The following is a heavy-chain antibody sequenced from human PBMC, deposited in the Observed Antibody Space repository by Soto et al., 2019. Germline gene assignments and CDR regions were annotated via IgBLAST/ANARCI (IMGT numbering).Heavy chain of an antibody. V-gene: IGHV4-39*01. Sequence: SETLSLTCTVSGGSISSSSYYWGWIRQPPGKGLEWIGSIYYSGSTYYNPSLKSRVTISVDTSKNQFSLKLSSVTAADTAVYYCARSGDYYDSSGYYPFDYWGQGTLVTVS. CDR1: GGSISSSSYY. J-gene: IGHJ4*02. CDR2: IYYSGST. CDR3: ARSGDYYDSSGYYPFDY. D-gene: IGHD3-22*01.